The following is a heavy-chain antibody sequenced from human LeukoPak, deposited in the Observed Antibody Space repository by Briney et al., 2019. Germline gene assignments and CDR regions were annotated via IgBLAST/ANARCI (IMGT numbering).Heavy chain of an antibody. D-gene: IGHD5-24*01. CDR2: IDHRGDT. CDR3: ARGATISETGYFDF. J-gene: IGHJ4*03. CDR1: GGSFSRYY. Sequence: SETLSLTCAVYGGSFSRYYWSWIRQSPGKRLEWIAEIDHRGDTNYNPSVKSRVAISVDTSKNQFSLKVRSLSAADTAVYYCARGATISETGYFDFWGQGTLVTVSS. V-gene: IGHV4-34*01.